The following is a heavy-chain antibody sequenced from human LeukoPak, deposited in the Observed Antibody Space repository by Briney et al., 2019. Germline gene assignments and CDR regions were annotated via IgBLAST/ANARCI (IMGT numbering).Heavy chain of an antibody. V-gene: IGHV3-74*01. Sequence: GESLKISCAASRFTFSTYWMHWVRQAPGKGLVWVSTINSGGSSTNYADSVKGRFTISRDNAKNTLYLQMNSLRVEDTAVYYCVRDGWFDYWGQGTLVTVSS. CDR3: VRDGWFDY. CDR1: RFTFSTYW. J-gene: IGHJ4*02. D-gene: IGHD6-19*01. CDR2: INSGGSST.